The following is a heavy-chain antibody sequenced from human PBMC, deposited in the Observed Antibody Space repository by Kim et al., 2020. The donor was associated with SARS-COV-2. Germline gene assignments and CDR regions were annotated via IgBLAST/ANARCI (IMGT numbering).Heavy chain of an antibody. J-gene: IGHJ4*02. CDR1: GFTFSSYG. CDR2: IWYDGSNK. D-gene: IGHD3-9*01. V-gene: IGHV3-33*01. Sequence: GGSLRLSCAASGFTFSSYGMHWVRQAPGKGLEWVAVIWYDGSNKYYADSVKGRFTISRDNSKNTLYLQMNSLRAEDTAVYYCARDLQRISDYDILTGFDYWGQGTLVTVSS. CDR3: ARDLQRISDYDILTGFDY.